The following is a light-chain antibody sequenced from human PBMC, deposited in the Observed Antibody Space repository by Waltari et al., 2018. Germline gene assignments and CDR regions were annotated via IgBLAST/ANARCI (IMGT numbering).Light chain of an antibody. Sequence: QSVLTQPASVSGSPGQSITTPCTETRSDVGSYNFFSCYQKHPGKAPKLIIFNVSNRPSGVSNRFSGSKSGNTASLTISGLQAEDEADFYCSSFSSGSTPVVFGGGTMLTVL. J-gene: IGLJ2*01. CDR2: NVS. CDR3: SSFSSGSTPVV. V-gene: IGLV2-14*03. CDR1: RSDVGSYNF.